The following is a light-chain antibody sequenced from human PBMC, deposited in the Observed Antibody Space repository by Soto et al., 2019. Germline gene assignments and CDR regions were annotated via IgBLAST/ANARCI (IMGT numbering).Light chain of an antibody. CDR3: AAWGASLNGWV. V-gene: IGLV1-44*01. CDR1: SSNIGSNT. J-gene: IGLJ3*02. CDR2: SND. Sequence: QSVLTHPPSASGTPGQRVTISCSGSSSNIGSNTVNWYQQLPGTAPKLLIYSNDQRPSGVPDRFSGSKSGTSASLAISGLQSEDGADYYCAAWGASLNGWVFGGGTKLTVL.